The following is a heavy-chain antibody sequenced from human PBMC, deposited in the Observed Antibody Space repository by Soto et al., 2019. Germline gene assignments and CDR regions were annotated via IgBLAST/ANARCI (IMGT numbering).Heavy chain of an antibody. V-gene: IGHV4-61*01. CDR1: GGSVSSGSYY. J-gene: IGHJ4*02. D-gene: IGHD3-10*01. CDR3: ARGSYYGSGSA. CDR2: IYYSGST. Sequence: PSETLSLTCTVSGGSVSSGSYYWSWIRQPPGKGLEWIGYIYYSGSTNYNPPLKSRVTISVDTSKNQFSLKLSSVTAADTAVYYCARGSYYGSGSAWGQGTLVTVSS.